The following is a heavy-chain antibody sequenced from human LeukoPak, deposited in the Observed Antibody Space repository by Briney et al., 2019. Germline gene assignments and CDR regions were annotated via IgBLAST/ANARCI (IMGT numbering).Heavy chain of an antibody. CDR2: IYYSGST. V-gene: IGHV4-59*01. D-gene: IGHD2-21*01. CDR1: GGSISSYY. Sequence: SETLSLTCTVSGGSISSYYWSWIRQPPGKGLEWIGYIYYSGSTNYNPSLKSRVTISVDTFKNQFSLKLSSVTAADTAVYYCARVAIGGDYFDYWGQGTLVTVSS. CDR3: ARVAIGGDYFDY. J-gene: IGHJ4*02.